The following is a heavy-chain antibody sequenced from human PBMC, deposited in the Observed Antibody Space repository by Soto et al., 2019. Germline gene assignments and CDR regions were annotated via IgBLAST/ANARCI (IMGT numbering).Heavy chain of an antibody. V-gene: IGHV1-8*01. J-gene: IGHJ6*02. CDR3: ARRGYSSSLYYYYYYGMDV. CDR1: GYTFTSYD. Sequence: QVQLVQSGAEVKKPGASVKVSCKASGYTFTSYDINWVRQATGQGLEWMGWMNPNSGNTGYAQKCQGRVPMTTNSSISTAYMELSSLRSEDTAVYYCARRGYSSSLYYYYYYGMDVWGQGTTVTVSS. CDR2: MNPNSGNT. D-gene: IGHD6-13*01.